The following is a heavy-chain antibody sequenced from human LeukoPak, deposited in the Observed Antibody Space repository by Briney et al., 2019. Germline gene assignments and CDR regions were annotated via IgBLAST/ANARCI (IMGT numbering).Heavy chain of an antibody. D-gene: IGHD6-13*01. V-gene: IGHV3-66*01. CDR3: AKDLYSSRWSGGFFDY. J-gene: IGHJ4*02. CDR1: GFTVSSNY. CDR2: IYSGGNI. Sequence: GGSLRLSCAASGFTVSSNYMSWVRQAPGKGLEWVSVIYSGGNIYYADSVKGRFTISRDNSENTLYLQMNSLRAEDTAVYYCAKDLYSSRWSGGFFDYWGQGTLVTVSS.